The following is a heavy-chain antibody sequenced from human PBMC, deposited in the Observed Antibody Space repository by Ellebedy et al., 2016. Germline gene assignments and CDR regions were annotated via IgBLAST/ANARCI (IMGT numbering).Heavy chain of an antibody. V-gene: IGHV5-51*01. CDR3: ARRQLDPRSPWFGAFDI. CDR1: GYTFSGYW. Sequence: GESLKISXRGSGYTFSGYWIGWVRQMPGQGLEWMGIIYPGDSDTRYSPSFQGQVTISADKSTSTAYLQWRSLKASDTAMYYCARRQLDPRSPWFGAFDIWGQGTMVTVSS. J-gene: IGHJ3*02. CDR2: IYPGDSDT. D-gene: IGHD3-10*01.